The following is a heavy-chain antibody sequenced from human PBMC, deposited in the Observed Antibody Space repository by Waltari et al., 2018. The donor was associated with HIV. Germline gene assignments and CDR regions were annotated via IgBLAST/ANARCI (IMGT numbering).Heavy chain of an antibody. V-gene: IGHV3-30*04. D-gene: IGHD6-19*01. CDR2: ITYDGGNQ. Sequence: VQSGGGVAQPGRSLRLSCTASGVMISNHAMHWVRQSAEKGLEWVAVITYDGGNQFVTDSLKGRFIISRDNARDTLYLEIKLLKVEDSGIYYCVRRSVLGLDLWGQGTTVIVS. J-gene: IGHJ6*02. CDR3: VRRSVLGLDL. CDR1: GVMISNHA.